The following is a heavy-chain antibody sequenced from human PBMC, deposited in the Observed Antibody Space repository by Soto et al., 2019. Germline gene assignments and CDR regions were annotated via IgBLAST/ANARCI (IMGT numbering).Heavy chain of an antibody. V-gene: IGHV3-33*01. CDR3: ARDHGSGLVDY. Sequence: QVQLVESGGGVVQPGRSLRLSCAASGFTFSSYGMHWVRQAPGKGLEWVAVIWYDGSNKYYADSVKGRFTISRDNSKNPLYLQMNSLRAEDTAVYYCARDHGSGLVDYWGQGTLVTVSS. D-gene: IGHD6-19*01. CDR2: IWYDGSNK. J-gene: IGHJ4*02. CDR1: GFTFSSYG.